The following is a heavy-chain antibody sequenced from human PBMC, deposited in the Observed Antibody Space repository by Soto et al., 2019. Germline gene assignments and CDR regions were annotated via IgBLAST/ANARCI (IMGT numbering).Heavy chain of an antibody. CDR2: IIPIFGTA. J-gene: IGHJ4*02. V-gene: IGHV1-69*13. D-gene: IGHD5-18*01. CDR1: GGTFSSYA. Sequence: SVKVSCKASGGTFSSYAISWVREAPGQGLEWMGGIIPIFGTANYAQKFQGRVTITADESTSTAYMELSSLRSEDTAVYYCASHDTARTPFDYWGQGTLVTVSS. CDR3: ASHDTARTPFDY.